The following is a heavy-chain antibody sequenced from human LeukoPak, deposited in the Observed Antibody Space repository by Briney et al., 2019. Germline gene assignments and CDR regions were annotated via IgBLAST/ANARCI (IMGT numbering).Heavy chain of an antibody. CDR2: ISRSGSTI. CDR1: GFTFSSYE. CDR3: AKSTVTNYFDN. Sequence: GGSLRFSCAASGFTFSSYEMNWVRQAPGKGLEWISYISRSGSTINYADSVKGRFTISRDDAKYSLYLQMNSLRAKDTAVYYCAKSTVTNYFDNWGQGSLVTVSS. V-gene: IGHV3-48*03. J-gene: IGHJ4*02. D-gene: IGHD4-17*01.